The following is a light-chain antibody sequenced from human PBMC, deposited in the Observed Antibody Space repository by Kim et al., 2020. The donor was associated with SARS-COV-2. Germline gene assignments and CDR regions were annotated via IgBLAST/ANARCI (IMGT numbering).Light chain of an antibody. CDR3: AAWDDSLSVFWV. CDR1: ISNIGNNY. CDR2: GND. V-gene: IGLV1-47*01. Sequence: PGQRVTISCSGSISNIGNNYVYWYQHVSGTAPKLLIYGNDQRPSGVPDRFSGSKSDTSASLAISGLRSEDEADYYCAAWDDSLSVFWVFGGGTQLTVL. J-gene: IGLJ3*02.